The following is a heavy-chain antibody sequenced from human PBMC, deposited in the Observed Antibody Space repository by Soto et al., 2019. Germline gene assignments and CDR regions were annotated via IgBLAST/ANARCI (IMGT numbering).Heavy chain of an antibody. CDR3: ARGVGSGSYYNQYNWFDP. D-gene: IGHD3-10*01. CDR2: ISAYNGNT. Sequence: QVQLVQSGAEVKKPGASVKVSCKASGYTFTNYGISWVRQAPGQGLEWMGWISAYNGNTKYAQKLQGRVTMTTDTPTSTVXMELRSLRSDDTAVYYCARGVGSGSYYNQYNWFDPWGQGTLVTVSS. CDR1: GYTFTNYG. J-gene: IGHJ5*02. V-gene: IGHV1-18*01.